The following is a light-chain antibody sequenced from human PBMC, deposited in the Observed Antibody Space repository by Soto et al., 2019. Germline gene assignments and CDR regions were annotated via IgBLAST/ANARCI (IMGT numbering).Light chain of an antibody. J-gene: IGKJ4*01. CDR2: RAS. CDR1: QSLLNSANDKIH. Sequence: DIVMTQSPASLAVSLGERATINCKSSQSLLNSANDKIHLAWYQQKPGQPPKLLIWRASTRDSGVPARFSGSGSGTDFTLTINCLQAEDVATYYCQQYFSAHLTFGGGTKVEI. V-gene: IGKV4-1*01. CDR3: QQYFSAHLT.